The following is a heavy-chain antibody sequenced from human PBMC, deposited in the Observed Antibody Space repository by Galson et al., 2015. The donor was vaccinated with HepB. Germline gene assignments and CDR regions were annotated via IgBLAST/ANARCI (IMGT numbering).Heavy chain of an antibody. V-gene: IGHV3-7*01. Sequence: SLRLSCAASGFTFSNYWMSWVRQAPGKGLEWVVDINQDGSEKYYVDSVKGRFTISRDNPKNSLYLQMNSLRAEDTAVYYCARDRVSSSHLFDSWGQGTLVTVSS. CDR1: GFTFSNYW. CDR2: INQDGSEK. D-gene: IGHD6-6*01. CDR3: ARDRVSSSHLFDS. J-gene: IGHJ4*02.